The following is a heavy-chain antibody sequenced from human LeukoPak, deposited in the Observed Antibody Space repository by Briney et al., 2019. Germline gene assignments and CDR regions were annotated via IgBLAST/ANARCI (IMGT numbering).Heavy chain of an antibody. CDR2: IWYDGSNK. Sequence: GRSLRLSCAASGFTFSSYGMHWVRQAPGKGLEWVAVIWYDGSNKYYADSVKGRFTTSRDNSKNTLYLQMNSLRAEDTAVYYCAREAVDTAMVTGIDYWGQGTLVTVSS. V-gene: IGHV3-33*01. CDR1: GFTFSSYG. J-gene: IGHJ4*02. D-gene: IGHD5-18*01. CDR3: AREAVDTAMVTGIDY.